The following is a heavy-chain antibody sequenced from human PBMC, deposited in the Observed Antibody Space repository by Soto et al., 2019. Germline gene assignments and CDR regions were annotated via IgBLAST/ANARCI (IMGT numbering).Heavy chain of an antibody. J-gene: IGHJ4*02. CDR1: ESTVSRDW. CDR3: SGRVGDAF. V-gene: IGHV3-7*01. D-gene: IGHD1-26*01. CDR2: INQDGSEK. Sequence: EVHLVESGGGLVQTGGSLRLSCAIFESTVSRDWMNWVRQAPGKGLEWVAHINQDGSEKYYVDSVKGRFTISRDNAKKSLYLQMNTLSPADTAMYYCSGRVGDAFWGQGTLVTVSS.